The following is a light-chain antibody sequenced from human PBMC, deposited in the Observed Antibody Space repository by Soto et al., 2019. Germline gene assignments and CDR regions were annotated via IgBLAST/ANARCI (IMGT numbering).Light chain of an antibody. V-gene: IGKV3-20*01. Sequence: EIVLTQSTGTLSLSPGERATLSCRASQSVSSTYLAWYQQKPGQAPRLLIYAASSRATGIPDRFSGSGSGTDFTLTISRLEPEDFAVYYCQHYGSSPETFGQGTKVEIK. CDR2: AAS. CDR3: QHYGSSPET. J-gene: IGKJ1*01. CDR1: QSVSSTY.